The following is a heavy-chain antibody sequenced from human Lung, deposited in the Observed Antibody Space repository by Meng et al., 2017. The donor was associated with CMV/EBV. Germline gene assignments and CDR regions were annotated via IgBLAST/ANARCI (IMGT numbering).Heavy chain of an antibody. J-gene: IGHJ6*02. CDR2: ISYDGGNK. Sequence: LTXAASGFTFSSYAMHWVRQAPGKGLEWVAVISYDGGNKYYADSVKGRFTISRDNSKNTLYLQMNSLRAEDTAVYYCARDPLSSRYYDFWSGYGGYYYYGMDVWGQGXTVTVSS. D-gene: IGHD3-3*01. CDR1: GFTFSSYA. CDR3: ARDPLSSRYYDFWSGYGGYYYYGMDV. V-gene: IGHV3-30-3*01.